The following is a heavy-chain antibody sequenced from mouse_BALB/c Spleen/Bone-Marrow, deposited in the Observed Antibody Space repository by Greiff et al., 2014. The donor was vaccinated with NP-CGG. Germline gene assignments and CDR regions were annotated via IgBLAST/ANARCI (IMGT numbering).Heavy chain of an antibody. D-gene: IGHD2-4*01. CDR2: IDPANGNT. CDR1: GFNIKDTY. V-gene: IGHV14-3*02. CDR3: AGYDYYQAWFAY. J-gene: IGHJ3*01. Sequence: EVKLMESGAELVKPGASVKLSCTASGFNIKDTYMHWVKQRPEQGLEWIGRIDPANGNTKYDPKFQGKATITADTSSSTAYLQLSSLTSEDTAVYYCAGYDYYQAWFAYWGQGTLVTVSA.